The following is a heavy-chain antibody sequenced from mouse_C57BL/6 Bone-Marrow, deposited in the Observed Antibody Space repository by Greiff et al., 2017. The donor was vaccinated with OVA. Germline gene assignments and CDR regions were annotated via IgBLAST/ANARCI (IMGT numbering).Heavy chain of an antibody. D-gene: IGHD3-2*02. V-gene: IGHV1-26*01. CDR2: INPNNGGT. Sequence: EVQLQQSGPELVKPGASVKISCKASGYTFTDYYMNWVKQSHGKSLEWIGDINPNNGGTSYNQKFKGKATLTVDKSSSTAYMELRSLTSEDSAVYYGARECSGPAMDYWGQGTSVTVSS. CDR3: ARECSGPAMDY. J-gene: IGHJ4*01. CDR1: GYTFTDYY.